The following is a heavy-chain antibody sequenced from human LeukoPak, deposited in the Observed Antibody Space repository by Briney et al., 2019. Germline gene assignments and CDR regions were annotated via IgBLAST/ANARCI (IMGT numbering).Heavy chain of an antibody. D-gene: IGHD6-13*01. V-gene: IGHV3-30*18. J-gene: IGHJ4*02. CDR2: MSFDGSNT. Sequence: PGGSLRLSCAASGFTFSTYGMQWVRQTPGKGLEWVAVMSFDGSNTYYGDSVKGRFTISRDNSKNTLFLQMNSLRPEDTAVYYCAKVIPGRVAATCPLDSWGQGTLVTVSS. CDR1: GFTFSTYG. CDR3: AKVIPGRVAATCPLDS.